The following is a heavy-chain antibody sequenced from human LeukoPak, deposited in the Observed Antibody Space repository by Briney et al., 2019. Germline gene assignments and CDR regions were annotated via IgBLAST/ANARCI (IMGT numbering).Heavy chain of an antibody. CDR3: ARDRSPGSQYYFDY. CDR1: GFTFSSHS. Sequence: GGSLRLSCAASGFTFSSHSMNWVRQAPGKGLEWVSSISSSSSYIYYADSVKGRFTISRDNAKNSLYLQMNSLRAEDTAVYYCARDRSPGSQYYFDYWGQGTLVTVSS. J-gene: IGHJ4*02. V-gene: IGHV3-21*01. CDR2: ISSSSSYI.